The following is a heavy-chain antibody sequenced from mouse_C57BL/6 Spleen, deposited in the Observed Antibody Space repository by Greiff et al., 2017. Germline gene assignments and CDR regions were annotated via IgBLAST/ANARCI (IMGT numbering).Heavy chain of an antibody. V-gene: IGHV14-4*01. CDR1: GFNIKDDY. CDR3: TTYDYDDGYAMDY. CDR2: IDPENGDT. Sequence: EVQLQQSGAELVRPGASVKLSCTASGFNIKDDYMHWVKQRPEQGLEWIGWIDPENGDTEYASKFQGKATITADTSSNTAYLQLSSLTSEDTAVYYCTTYDYDDGYAMDYWGQGTSVTVSS. D-gene: IGHD2-4*01. J-gene: IGHJ4*01.